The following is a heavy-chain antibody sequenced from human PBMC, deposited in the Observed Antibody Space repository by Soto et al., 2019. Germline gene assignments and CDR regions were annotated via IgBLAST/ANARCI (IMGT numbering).Heavy chain of an antibody. CDR2: VNPSGGHT. J-gene: IGHJ4*02. Sequence: QVQLMQSGAEVKKPGASVKVSCKASGDTFTDYYIHWVRQAPGQGLEWMGTVNPSGGHTTYAQHLQRRVTMTRDPPTSTLDMELTSLTSDDTARYYCARGGHVVVVTAALDYWGQGTLVTVSS. V-gene: IGHV1-46*01. CDR3: ARGGHVVVVTAALDY. D-gene: IGHD2-21*02. CDR1: GDTFTDYY.